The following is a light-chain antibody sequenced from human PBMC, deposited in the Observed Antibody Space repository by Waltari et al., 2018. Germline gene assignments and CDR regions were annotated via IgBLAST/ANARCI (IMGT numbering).Light chain of an antibody. CDR2: RNN. CDR1: SSNIGRYS. CDR3: AAWDGSLSGYV. Sequence: QSVLTQPPSASGAPGQRVTISCSGSSSNIGRYSLYLYQQLPGTAPKLLIYRNNQRPSGVPDRFSGSKSGTSASLAISGLRSEHEADYYCAAWDGSLSGYVFGTGTKVTVL. J-gene: IGLJ1*01. V-gene: IGLV1-47*01.